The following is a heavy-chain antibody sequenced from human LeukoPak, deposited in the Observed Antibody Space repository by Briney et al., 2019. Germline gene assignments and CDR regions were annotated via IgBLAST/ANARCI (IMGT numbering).Heavy chain of an antibody. CDR1: GFTFSSYG. Sequence: TGGSLRLSCAASGFTFSSYGMHWVRQAPGKGLEWVAVIWYDGRNKHYADSVKGRFTISRDNARNTLFLQMNSLRAEDTAVYYCARDPYSGSSGSGDYWGQGTLVTVSS. D-gene: IGHD6-13*01. V-gene: IGHV3-33*01. CDR2: IWYDGRNK. CDR3: ARDPYSGSSGSGDY. J-gene: IGHJ4*02.